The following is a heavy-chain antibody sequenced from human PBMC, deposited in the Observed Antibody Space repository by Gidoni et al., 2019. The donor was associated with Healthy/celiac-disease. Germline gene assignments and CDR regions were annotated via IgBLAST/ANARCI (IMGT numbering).Heavy chain of an antibody. CDR1: GYTFTGYY. Sequence: QVQLVQSGAEVKKPGASVKVSCKASGYTFTGYYMHWVRQAPGQRLEWMGRINPNSGGTKYAQKIQGRVTMTRDTSISTAYMEVSRLRSDDTAVYYCARGQWLVHISWGQGTLVTGSS. CDR3: ARGQWLVHIS. V-gene: IGHV1-2*06. D-gene: IGHD6-19*01. CDR2: INPNSGGT. J-gene: IGHJ5*02.